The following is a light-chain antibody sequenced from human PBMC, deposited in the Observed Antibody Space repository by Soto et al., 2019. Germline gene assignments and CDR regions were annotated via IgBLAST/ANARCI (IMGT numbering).Light chain of an antibody. CDR3: QQYNSFPLT. J-gene: IGKJ4*01. Sequence: DIQMTQSPSTLSASVGDRVTITCRASQSISSWLAWYQQKPGKAPKLLIYKASSLESGVPSRFSGSGSGTEFTLTISSLQPDDFATYFCQQYNSFPLTFGGGTKVEIK. CDR2: KAS. CDR1: QSISSW. V-gene: IGKV1-5*03.